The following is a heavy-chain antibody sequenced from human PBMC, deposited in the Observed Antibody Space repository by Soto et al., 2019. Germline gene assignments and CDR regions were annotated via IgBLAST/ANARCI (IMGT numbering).Heavy chain of an antibody. Sequence: EVQLVQSGAEVKKPGESLKISCQAFGYSFTSHWIGWVRQMPGNGLEWMGIIYPGDSDTRYSPSFQGQVTISADKSINTAYLQWSSLKASDTAMYYCARKDYNGNSVDYWGQGTLVTVSS. D-gene: IGHD4-4*01. V-gene: IGHV5-51*01. CDR3: ARKDYNGNSVDY. CDR2: IYPGDSDT. CDR1: GYSFTSHW. J-gene: IGHJ4*02.